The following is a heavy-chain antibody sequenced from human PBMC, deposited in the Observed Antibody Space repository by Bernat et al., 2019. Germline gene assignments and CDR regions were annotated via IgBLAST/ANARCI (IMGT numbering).Heavy chain of an antibody. V-gene: IGHV3-23*04. CDR2: VSGSGGST. J-gene: IGHJ6*02. Sequence: EVQLVESGGGLVQPGGSLRLSCAASGFTFSSYAMNWVRQPPGKGLEWVSAVSGSGGSTYYADSVKGHFTISRDNSKNTLYLQMNSLRVEDTAVYYCAKDQSYYNYYVMGVWGQGTTVTVSS. CDR1: GFTFSSYA. CDR3: AKDQSYYNYYVMGV.